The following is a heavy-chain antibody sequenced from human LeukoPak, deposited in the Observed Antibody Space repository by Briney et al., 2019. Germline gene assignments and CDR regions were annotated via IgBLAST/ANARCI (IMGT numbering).Heavy chain of an antibody. CDR2: IYSGGST. D-gene: IGHD2-15*01. J-gene: IGHJ5*02. Sequence: GGSLRLSCAASGFTVSSYYMSWVSQAPGKGLEWVSVIYSGGSTYYTDSVKGRFTISRDNSKNTLYLQMNSLRAEDTAVYYCARATYCSGGSCYAFDPWGQGILVTVSS. CDR1: GFTVSSYY. V-gene: IGHV3-53*01. CDR3: ARATYCSGGSCYAFDP.